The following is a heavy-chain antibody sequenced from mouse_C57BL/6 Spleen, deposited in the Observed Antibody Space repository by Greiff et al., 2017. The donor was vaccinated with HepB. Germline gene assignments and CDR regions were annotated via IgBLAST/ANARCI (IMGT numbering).Heavy chain of an antibody. Sequence: EVKVEESGGGLVKPGGSLKLSCAASGFTFSDYGMHWVRQAPEKGLEWVAYISSGSSTIYYADTVKGRFTIARDNAKNTLFLQMTSLRSEDTAMYYCARGTYYYAMDYWGQGTSVTVSS. CDR1: GFTFSDYG. J-gene: IGHJ4*01. CDR2: ISSGSSTI. D-gene: IGHD5-1*01. CDR3: ARGTYYYAMDY. V-gene: IGHV5-17*01.